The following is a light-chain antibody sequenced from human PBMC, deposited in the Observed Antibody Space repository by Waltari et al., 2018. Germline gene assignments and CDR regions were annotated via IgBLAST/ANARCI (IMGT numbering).Light chain of an antibody. J-gene: IGKJ5*01. CDR2: KAS. CDR1: QSISSW. V-gene: IGKV1-5*03. Sequence: IQTTQSPSILSASVRQRVTITCRASQSISSWLAWYQPKPGKAPKLLIYKASSLESGVPSRFSGSGSGTEFTLTISSLQPDDFATYYCQQYNSYSITFGQGTRLEIK. CDR3: QQYNSYSIT.